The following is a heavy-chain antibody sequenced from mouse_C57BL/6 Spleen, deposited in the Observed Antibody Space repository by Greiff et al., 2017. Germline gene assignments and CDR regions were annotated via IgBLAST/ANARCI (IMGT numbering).Heavy chain of an antibody. J-gene: IGHJ4*01. CDR2: IRLKSDNYAT. Sequence: EVKVEESGGGLVQPGGSMKLSCVASGFTFSNYWMNWVRQSPETGLEWVAQIRLKSDNYATHYAESVKGRFTISRDDSKSSVYLQMNNLRAEDTGIYYCTEIGRPYAMDYWGQGTSVTVSS. D-gene: IGHD2-14*01. CDR1: GFTFSNYW. CDR3: TEIGRPYAMDY. V-gene: IGHV6-3*01.